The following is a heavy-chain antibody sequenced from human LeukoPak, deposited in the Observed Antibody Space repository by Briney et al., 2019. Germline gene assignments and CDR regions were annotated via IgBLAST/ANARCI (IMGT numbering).Heavy chain of an antibody. D-gene: IGHD3-22*01. J-gene: IGHJ4*02. Sequence: SQTLSLTCAISGDTVSSNSAAWNWIRQSPSRGLEWLGRTYYRSKWHNDYAVSVKSRITINADTSKNQFSLQVNSVTPEDTAVYYCARKQYYYDSSGYRYYFDYWGQGTLVTVSS. V-gene: IGHV6-1*01. CDR2: TYYRSKWHN. CDR3: ARKQYYYDSSGYRYYFDY. CDR1: GDTVSSNSAA.